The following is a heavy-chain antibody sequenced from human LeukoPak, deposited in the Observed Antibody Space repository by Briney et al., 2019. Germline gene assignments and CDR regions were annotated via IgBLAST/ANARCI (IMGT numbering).Heavy chain of an antibody. D-gene: IGHD1-26*01. J-gene: IGHJ4*02. CDR2: IYPGDSDT. V-gene: IGHV5-51*01. CDR1: GYSFTSYW. CDR3: ARRSGSYFMSGWNYFDY. Sequence: GESLQISCKGSGYSFTSYWIGWVRQMPGKGLEWMGIIYPGDSDTRYSPSFQGQVTISADKSISTAYLQWSSLKASDTAMYYCARRSGSYFMSGWNYFDYWGQGTLVTVSS.